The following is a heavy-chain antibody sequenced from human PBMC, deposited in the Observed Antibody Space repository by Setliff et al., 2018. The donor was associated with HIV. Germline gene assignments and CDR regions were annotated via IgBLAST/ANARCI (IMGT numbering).Heavy chain of an antibody. Sequence: SQTLSLTCAISGDSVSSNSVAWNWIRQSPSRGLERLGRTYYRSKWYNDYAVSVKSRITINPDTSKNQLSLQVNSVTPEDTAVYFCARAVAGMTLDCWGQGTLVTVSS. D-gene: IGHD6-19*01. CDR2: TYYRSKWYN. CDR1: GDSVSSNSVA. J-gene: IGHJ4*02. V-gene: IGHV6-1*01. CDR3: ARAVAGMTLDC.